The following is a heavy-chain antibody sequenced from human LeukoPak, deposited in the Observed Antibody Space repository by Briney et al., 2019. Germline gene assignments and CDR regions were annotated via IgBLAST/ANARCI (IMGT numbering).Heavy chain of an antibody. CDR3: GSGLFSKDYLDSRGYNVIDS. CDR2: ISYDGSKK. Sequence: QPGGSLRLSCAASGFTFNIYSMHWVRQAPGKGLEWVAVISYDGSKKDYADSVKGRFTISRDNSNNTLYVQMNSLRPEDTAVYYCGSGLFSKDYLDSRGYNVIDSWGQGTLVTVSS. J-gene: IGHJ4*02. CDR1: GFTFNIYS. V-gene: IGHV3-30*04. D-gene: IGHD3-22*01.